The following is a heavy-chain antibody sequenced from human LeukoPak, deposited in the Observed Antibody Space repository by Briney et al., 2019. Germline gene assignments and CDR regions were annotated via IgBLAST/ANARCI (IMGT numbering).Heavy chain of an antibody. CDR2: IHYSGST. CDR1: SGSISSGGYY. V-gene: IGHV4-31*03. CDR3: ARGGIAAAAAEYFQH. Sequence: SETLSLTCTVSSGSISSGGYYWSWIRQHPGTGLEWIGYIHYSGSTYYKPSLKSRVTISIDTSKNQFSLKLSSVTAADTAVYYCARGGIAAAAAEYFQHWGQGTLVTVSS. J-gene: IGHJ1*01. D-gene: IGHD6-13*01.